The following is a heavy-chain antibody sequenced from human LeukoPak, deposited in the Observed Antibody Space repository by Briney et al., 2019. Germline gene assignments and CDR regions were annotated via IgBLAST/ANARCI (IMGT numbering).Heavy chain of an antibody. V-gene: IGHV1-24*01. CDR3: ATDRTFWSSTVTDY. Sequence: GASVKVSCKVSGYTLTELSMHWVRQAPGKGLEWMGGFDPEDGETIYAQKFQGRVTMTEDTSTDTAYMELSSLRSEDTAVYYCATDRTFWSSTVTDYWGQGTLVTVSS. D-gene: IGHD3-3*01. CDR2: FDPEDGET. J-gene: IGHJ4*02. CDR1: GYTLTELS.